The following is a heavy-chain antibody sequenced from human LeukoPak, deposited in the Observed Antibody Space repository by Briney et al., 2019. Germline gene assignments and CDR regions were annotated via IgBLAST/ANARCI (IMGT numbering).Heavy chain of an antibody. CDR3: ARSAGRDGYNRLE. V-gene: IGHV3-21*01. CDR2: VSGSGSTT. D-gene: IGHD5-24*01. J-gene: IGHJ4*02. CDR1: GFTFSTYG. Sequence: AGGSLRLSCAASGFTFSTYGMNWVRQAPGKGLEWVSAVSGSGSTTYYARSVKGRFTISRDNAKNSLYLQMNSLRAEDTAVYYCARSAGRDGYNRLEWGQGTLVTVSS.